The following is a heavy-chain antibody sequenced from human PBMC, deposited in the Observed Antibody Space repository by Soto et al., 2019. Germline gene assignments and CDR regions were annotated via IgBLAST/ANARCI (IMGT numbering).Heavy chain of an antibody. D-gene: IGHD6-13*01. CDR1: SGSFSTYY. CDR2: IYSSGST. V-gene: IGHV4-4*07. J-gene: IGHJ4*02. CDR3: AGGAAADFFDY. Sequence: QVQLQESGPGLVKASETLSLTCTVSSGSFSTYYWSWIRQPAGKGLEWIGRIYSSGSTLYNSSLKSRVTMSVDTSKNQFSLKLSSVTAADTAVYLCAGGAAADFFDYWGQGTLVTVSS.